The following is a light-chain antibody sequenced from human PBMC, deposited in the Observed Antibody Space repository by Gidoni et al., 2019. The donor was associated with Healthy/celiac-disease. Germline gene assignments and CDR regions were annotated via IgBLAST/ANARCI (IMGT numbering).Light chain of an antibody. CDR3: QQYDNLXPXT. CDR2: DAS. Sequence: DIQMTQSPSSLSASVGDRVTITCQASQDISNYLNWYQQKPGKAPKLLIYDASNLETGVPSRFSGSGSGTDFTFTISSLQPEDIATYYCQQYDNLXPXTFGGGTKVEIK. CDR1: QDISNY. V-gene: IGKV1-33*01. J-gene: IGKJ4*01.